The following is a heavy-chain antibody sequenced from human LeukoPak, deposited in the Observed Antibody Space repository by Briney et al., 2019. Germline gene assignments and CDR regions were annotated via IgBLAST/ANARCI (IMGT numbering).Heavy chain of an antibody. D-gene: IGHD1-20*01. CDR1: GYTFTGYY. V-gene: IGHV1-2*02. Sequence: ASVKVSCKASGYTFTGYYMHWVRQAPGQGLEWMGWINPNSGGTNYAQKFQGRVTMTRDTSISTAYMELSSLRSEDTAVYYCARVARYNWNDVDYWGQGTLVTVSS. CDR3: ARVARYNWNDVDY. J-gene: IGHJ4*02. CDR2: INPNSGGT.